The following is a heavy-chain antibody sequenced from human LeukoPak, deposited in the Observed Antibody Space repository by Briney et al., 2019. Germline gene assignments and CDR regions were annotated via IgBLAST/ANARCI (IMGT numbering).Heavy chain of an antibody. D-gene: IGHD3-22*01. Sequence: ASVKVSCKASGYTFTGYYMHWVRQAPGQGLEWMGWINPNSGGTNYAQKFQGRVTMTRDTSISTAYMELSRLRFDDTAVYYCARDSGAYYDSSGYTFVGYWGQGTLVTVSS. CDR2: INPNSGGT. CDR1: GYTFTGYY. J-gene: IGHJ4*02. CDR3: ARDSGAYYDSSGYTFVGY. V-gene: IGHV1-2*02.